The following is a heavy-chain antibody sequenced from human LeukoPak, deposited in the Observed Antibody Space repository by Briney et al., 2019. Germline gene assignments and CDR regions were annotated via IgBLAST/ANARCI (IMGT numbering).Heavy chain of an antibody. V-gene: IGHV3-30-3*01. CDR1: GFTFSSYA. CDR2: ISYDEDNK. Sequence: TGGSLRLSCAASGFTFSSYAMHWVRQAPGKGLQWVAAISYDEDNKYYAESVRGRLTISRDNSNNTLNLQMNSLTSDDTAVYYCASASGGAATGFYFDLWGQGTLVTVSS. CDR3: ASASGGAATGFYFDL. D-gene: IGHD6-13*01. J-gene: IGHJ4*02.